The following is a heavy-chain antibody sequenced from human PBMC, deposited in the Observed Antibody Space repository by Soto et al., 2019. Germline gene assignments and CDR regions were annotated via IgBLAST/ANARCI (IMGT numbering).Heavy chain of an antibody. J-gene: IGHJ6*03. CDR2: ISGSGGST. D-gene: IGHD3-3*01. V-gene: IGHV3-23*01. CDR3: ANAVGVHYVPTEEYYYYYYMDV. CDR1: GFTFSSYA. Sequence: GGSLRLSCAASGFTFSSYAMSWVRQAPGKGLEWVSAISGSGGSTYYADSVKGRFTISRDNSKNTLYLQMNSLRAEDTAVYYCANAVGVHYVPTEEYYYYYYMDVWGKGTTVTVSS.